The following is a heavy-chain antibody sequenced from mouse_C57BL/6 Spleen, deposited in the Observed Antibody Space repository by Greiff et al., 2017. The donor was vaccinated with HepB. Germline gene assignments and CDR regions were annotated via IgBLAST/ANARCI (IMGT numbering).Heavy chain of an antibody. D-gene: IGHD1-1*01. CDR3: ARRAYYGSDAMDY. V-gene: IGHV1-82*01. Sequence: QVQLQQPGAELVKPGASVKISCKASGYAFSSSWMNWVKQRPGKGLEWIGRIYPGDGDTNYNGKFKGKATLTADKSSSTAYMQLSSLTSEDSAVYFCARRAYYGSDAMDYWGQGTSVTVSS. CDR2: IYPGDGDT. J-gene: IGHJ4*01. CDR1: GYAFSSSW.